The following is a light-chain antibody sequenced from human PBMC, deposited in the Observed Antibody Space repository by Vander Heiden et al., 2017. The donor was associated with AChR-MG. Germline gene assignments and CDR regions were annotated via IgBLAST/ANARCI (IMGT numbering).Light chain of an antibody. J-gene: IGKJ1*01. V-gene: IGKV3-11*01. Sequence: EIVLTQSPATLSLSPGDRATLSCRTSQSVSTDLAWYQHKPGQAPRLLIYDASNRATGIPHRFRGSGYGTDFTLTITSLEPEDFAVYYCQQPRSWPPWTFGQGNKVELK. CDR3: QQPRSWPPWT. CDR1: QSVSTD. CDR2: DAS.